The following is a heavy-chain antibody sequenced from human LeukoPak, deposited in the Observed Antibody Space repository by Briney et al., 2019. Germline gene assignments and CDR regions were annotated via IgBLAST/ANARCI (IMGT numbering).Heavy chain of an antibody. J-gene: IGHJ5*02. V-gene: IGHV4-34*01. CDR2: INHSGST. CDR1: GGSFSGYY. CDR3: ARSKVPATGNWFDP. Sequence: SETLSLTCAVYGGSFSGYYWSWIRQPPGKGLEWIGEINHSGSTNYSPSLKSRVTISVDTSKSQSSLKLSSVTAADTAVYYCARSKVPATGNWFDPWGQGTLVTVSS. D-gene: IGHD2-21*02.